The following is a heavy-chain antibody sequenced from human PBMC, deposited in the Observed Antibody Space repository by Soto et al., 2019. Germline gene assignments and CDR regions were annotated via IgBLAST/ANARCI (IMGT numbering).Heavy chain of an antibody. CDR1: GFTFSSYA. CDR3: ARVAIFGVVATYGMDV. D-gene: IGHD3-3*01. V-gene: IGHV3-30-3*01. Sequence: QVQLVESGGGVVQPGRSLRLSCAASGFTFSSYAMHWVRQAPGKGLECAAVISSDGSNKNYADSVKGRFTISRDNSNNTLYLQMNSLRAEDTAVYYCARVAIFGVVATYGMDVWDQGTTVTVSS. CDR2: ISSDGSNK. J-gene: IGHJ6*02.